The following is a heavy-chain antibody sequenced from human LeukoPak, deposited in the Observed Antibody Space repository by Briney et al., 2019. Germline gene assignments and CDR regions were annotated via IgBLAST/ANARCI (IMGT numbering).Heavy chain of an antibody. V-gene: IGHV3-7*01. J-gene: IGHJ3*02. CDR2: IKQDGSEK. CDR1: GFTFSSYW. Sequence: PGGSLRLSCAASGFTFSSYWMSGVRQAPGKGLEWVANIKQDGSEKYYVDSVKGRFTISRDNAKNSLYLQMNSLRAEDTAVYYCARGGSSSCYFRDAFDIWGQGTMVTVSS. CDR3: ARGGSSSCYFRDAFDI. D-gene: IGHD6-13*01.